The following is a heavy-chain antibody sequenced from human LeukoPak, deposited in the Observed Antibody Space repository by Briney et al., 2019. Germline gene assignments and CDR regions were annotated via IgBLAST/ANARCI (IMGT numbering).Heavy chain of an antibody. CDR3: ARGQVAARPNYFDS. Sequence: GGSLRLSCAGSGLTFSSYSMNWVRQAPGKGLEWVSYISSSTSYIYNADSVKGRFTISRDNAKNSLYLQMNSLRAEDTAVYYCARGQVAARPNYFDSWGQGTLVTVSS. J-gene: IGHJ4*02. V-gene: IGHV3-21*01. CDR1: GLTFSSYS. CDR2: ISSSTSYI. D-gene: IGHD6-6*01.